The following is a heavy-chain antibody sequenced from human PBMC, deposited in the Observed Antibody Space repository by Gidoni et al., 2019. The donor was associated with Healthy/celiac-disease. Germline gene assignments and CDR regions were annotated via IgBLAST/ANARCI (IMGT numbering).Heavy chain of an antibody. CDR1: GFTFGDYA. Sequence: EVQLVESGGGLVKPGRSLRLSCTASGFTFGDYAMSWFRQAPGKGLEWVGFIRSKAYGGTTEYAASVKGRFTISRDDSKSIAYLQMNSLKTEDTAVYYRTRDSSIAARLGYYYYGMDVWGQGTTVTVSS. CDR2: IRSKAYGGTT. J-gene: IGHJ6*02. CDR3: TRDSSIAARLGYYYYGMDV. D-gene: IGHD6-6*01. V-gene: IGHV3-49*05.